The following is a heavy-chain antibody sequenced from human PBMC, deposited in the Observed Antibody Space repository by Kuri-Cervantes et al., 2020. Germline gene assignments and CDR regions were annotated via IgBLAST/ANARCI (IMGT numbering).Heavy chain of an antibody. CDR3: ARGPSAPIINNWFDP. Sequence: SVKVSCRASGYTFTRYDLNWVRQAPGQGLEWMGGIIPIFGTANYAQKFQGRVTITTDESTSTAYMELSSLRSEDTAVYYCARGPSAPIINNWFDPWGQGTLVTVSS. J-gene: IGHJ5*02. CDR1: GYTFTRYD. D-gene: IGHD3-10*01. V-gene: IGHV1-69*05. CDR2: IIPIFGTA.